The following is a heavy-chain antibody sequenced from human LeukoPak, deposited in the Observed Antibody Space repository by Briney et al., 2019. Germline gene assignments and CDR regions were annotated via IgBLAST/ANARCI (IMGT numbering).Heavy chain of an antibody. J-gene: IGHJ5*02. CDR3: ARNFGSGRGEWFDP. V-gene: IGHV4-39*07. CDR2: VFYSEST. CDR1: GGSVSSSSYH. Sequence: SETLSLTCTVSGGSVSSSSYHWGWIRQPPGKGREGTGSVFYSESTYYNPSLKSRVTMSVDTSKNQFSLKLSSVTAADTAVYYCARNFGSGRGEWFDPWGQGTLVTVSS. D-gene: IGHD3-10*01.